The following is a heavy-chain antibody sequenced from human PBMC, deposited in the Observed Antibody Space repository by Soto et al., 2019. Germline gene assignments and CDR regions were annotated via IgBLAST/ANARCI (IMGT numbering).Heavy chain of an antibody. D-gene: IGHD3-10*01. CDR3: AKGGEGSGSYQSNYYYYGMDV. Sequence: GGSLRLSCAASGFTFSSYAMSWVRQAPGKGLEWVSAISGSGGSTYYADSVKGRFTISRDNSKNTLYLQMNSLRAEDTAVYYCAKGGEGSGSYQSNYYYYGMDVWGQGNTVTVSS. CDR1: GFTFSSYA. J-gene: IGHJ6*02. V-gene: IGHV3-23*01. CDR2: ISGSGGST.